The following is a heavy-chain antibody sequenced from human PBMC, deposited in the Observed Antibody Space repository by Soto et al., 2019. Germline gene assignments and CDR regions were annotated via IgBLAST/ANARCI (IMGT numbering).Heavy chain of an antibody. CDR3: ERQNWNSDFDC. V-gene: IGHV3-23*01. D-gene: IGHD1-7*01. Sequence: EVQLLESGGGLVQPGGSLRLSCAASGFTFSNSAMGWVRQAPGTGLEWVSGISGGTGGTYYADSVKGRFTISRDNSKNTLYLQMNSLSVDDTAGFYCERQNWNSDFDCWGQGTLVAVAS. J-gene: IGHJ4*02. CDR1: GFTFSNSA. CDR2: ISGGTGGT.